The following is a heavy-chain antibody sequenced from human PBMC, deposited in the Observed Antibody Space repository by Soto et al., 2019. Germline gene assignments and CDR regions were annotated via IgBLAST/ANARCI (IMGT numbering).Heavy chain of an antibody. D-gene: IGHD4-17*01. J-gene: IGHJ4*02. Sequence: LSLPCTVSGGSVTNSSYYGGWIRRSPGKGLEWIGSVYYRGRSYSKSSVKSRVTISVDTSKNRFSLSLNSVTASDTAVYFCVSQRTTVPTQAYFDYWGPGALVTVSS. CDR1: GGSVTNSSYY. V-gene: IGHV4-39*01. CDR3: VSQRTTVPTQAYFDY. CDR2: VYYRGRS.